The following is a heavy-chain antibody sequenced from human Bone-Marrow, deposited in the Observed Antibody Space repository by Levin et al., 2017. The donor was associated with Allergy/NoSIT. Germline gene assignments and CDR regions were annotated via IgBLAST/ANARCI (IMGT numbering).Heavy chain of an antibody. CDR2: IWYDVGNK. V-gene: IGHV3-33*03. CDR3: ARGDISGWSSYSYNLDV. CDR1: GFTFYTFA. Sequence: PGGSLRLSCAASGFTFYTFAMHWVRQAPGKGLEWVAVIWYDVGNKEYADSVKGRFTTSRDDSKRTLHLQMDSLRVEDTAVYYCARGDISGWSSYSYNLDVWGPGTTVIVSS. D-gene: IGHD6-19*01. J-gene: IGHJ6*02.